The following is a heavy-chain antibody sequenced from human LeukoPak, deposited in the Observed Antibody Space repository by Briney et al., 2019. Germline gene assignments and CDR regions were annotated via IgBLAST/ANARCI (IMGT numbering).Heavy chain of an antibody. CDR1: GGSISSYY. J-gene: IGHJ3*02. CDR3: ARATGYCSGGSCYSEPGAFDI. V-gene: IGHV4-59*01. Sequence: SETLSLTCTVSGGSISSYYWSWIRQPPGKGLEWIGYIYYSGSTNYNPSLESRVTISVDTSKNQFSLKLSSVTAADMAVYYCARATGYCSGGSCYSEPGAFDIWGQGTMVTVSS. D-gene: IGHD2-15*01. CDR2: IYYSGST.